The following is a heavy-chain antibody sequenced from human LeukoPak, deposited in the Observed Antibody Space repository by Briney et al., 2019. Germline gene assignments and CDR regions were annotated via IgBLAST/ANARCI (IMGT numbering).Heavy chain of an antibody. CDR1: GFTFSSYS. J-gene: IGHJ4*02. CDR2: ISSSSSTI. D-gene: IGHD1-26*01. CDR3: ARSRGSSGSYPFDY. Sequence: GGSLRLSCAASGFTFSSYSMNWVRQAPGKGLEWVSYISSSSSTIYYAGSVEGRFTISRDNAKNSLFLQMNSLRAEDTAVYYCARSRGSSGSYPFDYWGQGTLVTVSS. V-gene: IGHV3-48*01.